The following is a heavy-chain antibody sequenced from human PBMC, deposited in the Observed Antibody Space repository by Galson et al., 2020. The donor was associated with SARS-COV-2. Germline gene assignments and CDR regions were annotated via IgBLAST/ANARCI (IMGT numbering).Heavy chain of an antibody. Sequence: ASVKVSCKVSGYTLTELSMHWVRQAPGKGLEWMGGFDPEDGETIYAQKFQGRVTMTEDTSTDTAYMELSSLRSEDTAVYYCATAPAVYYYGSGRDSYYYYYGMDVWGQGTTVTVSS. CDR3: ATAPAVYYYGSGRDSYYYYYGMDV. CDR2: FDPEDGET. J-gene: IGHJ6*02. CDR1: GYTLTELS. D-gene: IGHD3-10*01. V-gene: IGHV1-24*01.